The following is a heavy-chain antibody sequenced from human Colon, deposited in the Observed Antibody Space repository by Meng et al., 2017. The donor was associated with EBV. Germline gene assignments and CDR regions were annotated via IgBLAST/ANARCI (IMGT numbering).Heavy chain of an antibody. J-gene: IGHJ2*01. D-gene: IGHD4-17*01. CDR3: ASLYGDSSVWYLDL. V-gene: IGHV4-31*03. CDR1: GGSISSGNHY. Sequence: QVQLQEWGPGLVKPSXXXXXXCXVSGGSISSGNHYWSWIRQHPGKGLEYIGYIYYSGSTYYNPSLKNRVIISVDTSKNQYSLRLNSVTAADTAVYYCASLYGDSSVWYLDLWGRGTLVTVSS. CDR2: IYYSGST.